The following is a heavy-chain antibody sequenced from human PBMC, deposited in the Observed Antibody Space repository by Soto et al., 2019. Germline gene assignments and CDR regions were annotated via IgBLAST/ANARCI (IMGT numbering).Heavy chain of an antibody. CDR1: GVSISSSNW. V-gene: IGHV4-4*02. CDR2: IYHSGST. J-gene: IGHJ4*02. CDR3: ARSRRSGYYYGVDY. D-gene: IGHD3-22*01. Sequence: SETLSLTCAVSGVSISSSNWWSWVRQPPGKGLEWIGEIYHSGSTNYNPSLKSRVTISVDKSKNQFSLKLSSVTAADTAVYYCARSRRSGYYYGVDYWGQGTLVTVSS.